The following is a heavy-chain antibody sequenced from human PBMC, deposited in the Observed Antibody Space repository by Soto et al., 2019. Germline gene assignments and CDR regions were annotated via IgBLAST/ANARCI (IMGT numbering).Heavy chain of an antibody. CDR2: IIPIFGTA. Sequence: GASGKVSCKASGGTFSSYAISWVRQAPGQGLEWMGGIIPIFGTANYAQKFQGRVTITADESTSTAYMELSSLRSEDTAVYYCARDRCKICQPTPTLDYWGQGTLVTVSS. V-gene: IGHV1-69*13. J-gene: IGHJ4*02. CDR1: GGTFSSYA. CDR3: ARDRCKICQPTPTLDY. D-gene: IGHD3-3*01.